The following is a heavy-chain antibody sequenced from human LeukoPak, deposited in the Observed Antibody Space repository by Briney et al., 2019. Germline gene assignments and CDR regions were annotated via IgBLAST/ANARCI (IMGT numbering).Heavy chain of an antibody. CDR3: AELGITMIGGV. CDR2: ISSSGSTI. Sequence: GGSLRLSCATSGFTFSTYSMNWVRQAPGKGLEWVSYISSSGSTIYYADSVKGRFAISRDNAKNSLYLQMNSLRAEDTAVYYYAELGITMIGGVWGKGTTVTISS. V-gene: IGHV3-48*04. D-gene: IGHD3-10*02. CDR1: GFTFSTYS. J-gene: IGHJ6*04.